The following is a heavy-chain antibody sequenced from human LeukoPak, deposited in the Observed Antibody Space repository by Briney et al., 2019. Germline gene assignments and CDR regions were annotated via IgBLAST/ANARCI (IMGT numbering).Heavy chain of an antibody. D-gene: IGHD7-27*01. CDR2: VYFRGTT. Sequence: SETLSLTCTVSGGSISSYYWSWIRQPPGKGLEWIEYVYFRGTTNYNPSIKSRVTISVDTSKNQFSLKLTSVTAADTAVYYCARSPGAPFDYWGREVWSPSPQ. V-gene: IGHV4-59*01. J-gene: IGHJ4*02. CDR3: ARSPGAPFDY. CDR1: GGSISSYY.